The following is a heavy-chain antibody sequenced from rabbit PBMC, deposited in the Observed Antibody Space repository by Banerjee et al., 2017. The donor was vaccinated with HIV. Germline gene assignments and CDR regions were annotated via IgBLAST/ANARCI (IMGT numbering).Heavy chain of an antibody. CDR1: GLDFSSSYW. CDR3: ARRATTTNGSLFNL. V-gene: IGHV1S45*01. Sequence: QEQLEESGGDLVKPEGSLTLTCKASGLDFSSSYWICWVRQAPGKRPEWIACIYTGSSANTYYASWAKGRFTISKTSSTTVTLQMTSLTAADTATYFCARRATTTNGSLFNLWGQGTLVTVS. D-gene: IGHD5-1*01. J-gene: IGHJ4*01. CDR2: IYTGSSANT.